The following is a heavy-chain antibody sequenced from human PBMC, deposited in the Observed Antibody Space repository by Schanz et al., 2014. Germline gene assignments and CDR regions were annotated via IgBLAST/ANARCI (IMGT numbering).Heavy chain of an antibody. Sequence: GPGVKEPGASVKVSCEASRYTFNTYGLSWVRQAPGQGLEWMGWITAYNGDTNYALKLQGRVTMTTDTSTGTAYMELRSLRSDDTALYYCTRGGYSYALSAFDIWGQGTMVTVSS. CDR1: RYTFNTYG. D-gene: IGHD5-18*01. CDR2: ITAYNGDT. J-gene: IGHJ3*02. CDR3: TRGGYSYALSAFDI. V-gene: IGHV1-18*01.